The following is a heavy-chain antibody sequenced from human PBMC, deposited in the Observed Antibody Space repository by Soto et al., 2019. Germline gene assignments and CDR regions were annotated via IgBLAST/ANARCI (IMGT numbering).Heavy chain of an antibody. CDR3: ARDKDRLQLCGNYYFILDV. Sequence: QVQLVQSGAEVKKPGTSVKVSCKASGGTFRTSAISWVRQAPGQGLEWVGGIMPVFRRPKYAQNFQDRVTITADESRSPAYMALNRLRSGDTAVYYCARDKDRLQLCGNYYFILDVWGQGTAVTVSS. CDR1: GGTFRTSA. J-gene: IGHJ6*02. V-gene: IGHV1-69*12. D-gene: IGHD3-16*01. CDR2: IMPVFRRP.